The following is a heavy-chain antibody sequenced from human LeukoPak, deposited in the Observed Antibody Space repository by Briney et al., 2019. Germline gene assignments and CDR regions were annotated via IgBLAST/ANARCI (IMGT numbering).Heavy chain of an antibody. J-gene: IGHJ3*02. D-gene: IGHD3-22*01. CDR3: ARGPFSVPSYDSSGYYSRDAFDI. CDR1: GFTFSSYW. CDR2: IKQDGSEK. V-gene: IGHV3-7*01. Sequence: GGSLRLSCAASGFTFSSYWMSWVRQAPGKGLEWVANIKQDGSEKYYVDSVKGRFTISRDNAKNSLYLQMNSLRAEDTAVYYCARGPFSVPSYDSSGYYSRDAFDIWGQGTMVTVSS.